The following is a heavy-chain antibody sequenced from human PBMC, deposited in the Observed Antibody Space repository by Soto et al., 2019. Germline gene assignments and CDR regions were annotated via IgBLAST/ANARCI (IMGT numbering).Heavy chain of an antibody. J-gene: IGHJ5*02. D-gene: IGHD2-2*01. V-gene: IGHV3-23*01. Sequence: GGSLRLSCAASVFTFSSYAMSWVRQAPGKGLEWVSAISGSGGSTYYADSVKGRFTISRDNSKNTLYLQMNSLRAEDTAVYYCAKESGIVVVPALNWFDPWGQGTLVTVSS. CDR3: AKESGIVVVPALNWFDP. CDR1: VFTFSSYA. CDR2: ISGSGGST.